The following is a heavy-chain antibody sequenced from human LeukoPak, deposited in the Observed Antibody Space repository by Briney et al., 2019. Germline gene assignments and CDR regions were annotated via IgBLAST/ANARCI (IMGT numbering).Heavy chain of an antibody. CDR3: AGSVAGTLSEHFQH. V-gene: IGHV4-59*08. CDR1: GVSMSSHY. Sequence: PSETLSLTCTVSGVSMSSHYWSWIRQPPGKGLGWIGYIYYSGSTNHNPSLKSRATISIDPSKNQISLKVPSVTAADTAVYYCAGSVAGTLSEHFQHWGQGTLVSVSS. J-gene: IGHJ1*01. D-gene: IGHD6-19*01. CDR2: IYYSGST.